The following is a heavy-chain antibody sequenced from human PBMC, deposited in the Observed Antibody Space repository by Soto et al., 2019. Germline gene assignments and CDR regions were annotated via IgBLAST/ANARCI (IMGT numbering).Heavy chain of an antibody. D-gene: IGHD5-12*01. J-gene: IGHJ6*02. CDR3: ARSRRDGYNPRSYYYYGMDV. CDR2: IYHSGST. V-gene: IGHV4-4*02. Sequence: SETLSLTCAVSGGSISSSNWWSWVRQPPGKGLEWIGEIYHSGSTNYNPFLKSRVTISVDKSKNQFSLKLSSVTAADTAVYYCARSRRDGYNPRSYYYYGMDVWGQGTTVTVSS. CDR1: GGSISSSNW.